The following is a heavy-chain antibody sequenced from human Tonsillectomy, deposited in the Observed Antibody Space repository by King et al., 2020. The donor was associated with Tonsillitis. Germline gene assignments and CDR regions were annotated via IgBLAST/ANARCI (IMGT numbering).Heavy chain of an antibody. V-gene: IGHV4-61*02. CDR1: GGSISSGSYY. Sequence: QLQESGPGLVKPSQTLSLTCTVSGGSISSGSYYWSWIRQPAGKGLEWIGRIYTSGSTNYIPSLKSRVILSLDTSKNKFSLKLNSVTAADTAVNYCARAPEDIVVVPAAIGYYYYMDVWGKGTTVTVSS. J-gene: IGHJ6*03. D-gene: IGHD2-2*02. CDR3: ARAPEDIVVVPAAIGYYYYMDV. CDR2: IYTSGST.